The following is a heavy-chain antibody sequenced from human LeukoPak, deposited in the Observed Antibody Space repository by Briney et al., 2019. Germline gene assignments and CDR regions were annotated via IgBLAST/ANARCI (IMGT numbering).Heavy chain of an antibody. J-gene: IGHJ4*02. V-gene: IGHV1-8*01. Sequence: ASVKVSCKASGYTFTSYDINWVRQATGQGLEWMGWMNPNSGNTGYAQKFQGRVTMTRNTSISTAYMELSSLRSEDTAVYYCARVPPDTAMAPGDYWGQGTLVTVSS. D-gene: IGHD5-18*01. CDR2: MNPNSGNT. CDR1: GYTFTSYD. CDR3: ARVPPDTAMAPGDY.